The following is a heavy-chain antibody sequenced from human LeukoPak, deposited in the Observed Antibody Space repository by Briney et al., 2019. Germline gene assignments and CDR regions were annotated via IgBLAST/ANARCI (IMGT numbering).Heavy chain of an antibody. D-gene: IGHD6-19*01. V-gene: IGHV3-33*03. J-gene: IGHJ3*02. CDR1: GFTFSSYG. Sequence: GRSLRLSCAASGFTFSSYGMHWVRQAPGKGLEWVAVIWYDGSNKYYADSVKGRLTISRDNAKNTLYLQMDSLRAEDTAVYYCASAMADTRNAFDIWGRGTTVTVSS. CDR2: IWYDGSNK. CDR3: ASAMADTRNAFDI.